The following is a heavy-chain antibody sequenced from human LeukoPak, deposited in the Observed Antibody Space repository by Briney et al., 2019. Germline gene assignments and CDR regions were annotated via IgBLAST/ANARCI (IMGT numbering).Heavy chain of an antibody. Sequence: GGSLRLSCAASGFTFSGSAMHWVRQASGKGLEWVGRIRSKANSYATAYAASVRGSFTISRDDSKNTAYLQMNSLKTEDTAVYYCTRLASSGWYNWFDPWGQGTLVTVSS. CDR3: TRLASSGWYNWFDP. D-gene: IGHD6-19*01. CDR1: GFTFSGSA. CDR2: IRSKANSYAT. V-gene: IGHV3-73*01. J-gene: IGHJ5*02.